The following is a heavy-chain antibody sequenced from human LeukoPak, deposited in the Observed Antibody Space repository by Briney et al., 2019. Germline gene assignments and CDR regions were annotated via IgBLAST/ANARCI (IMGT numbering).Heavy chain of an antibody. CDR1: GGSISSYY. J-gene: IGHJ4*02. V-gene: IGHV4-59*01. CDR3: ARVILPTMIVDY. CDR2: IYYSGST. Sequence: SETLSLTCTVSGGSISSYYWSWIRQPPGKGLEWIGYIYYSGSTNYNPSLKSRVTISVDTSKNQFSPKLSSVTAADTAVYYCARVILPTMIVDYWGQGTLVTVSS. D-gene: IGHD3-22*01.